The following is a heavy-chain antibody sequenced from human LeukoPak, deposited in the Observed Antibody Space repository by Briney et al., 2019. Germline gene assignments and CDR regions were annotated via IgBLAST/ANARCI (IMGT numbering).Heavy chain of an antibody. V-gene: IGHV3-23*01. CDR3: AKDLINDILTGFDY. CDR2: ISGSGGST. Sequence: GGSLRLSCAASGFTFSSYGMSWVRQAPGKGLEWVSAISGSGGSTYYADSVKGRFTISRDNSKNTLYLQMNSLRAEDTAVYYCAKDLINDILTGFDYWGQGTLVTVSS. D-gene: IGHD3-9*01. CDR1: GFTFSSYG. J-gene: IGHJ4*02.